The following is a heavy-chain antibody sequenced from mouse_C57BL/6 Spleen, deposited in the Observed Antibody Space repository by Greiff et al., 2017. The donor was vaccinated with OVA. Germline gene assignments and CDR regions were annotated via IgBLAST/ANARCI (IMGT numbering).Heavy chain of an antibody. V-gene: IGHV1-66*01. CDR2: IYPGSGNT. CDR1: GYSFTSYY. D-gene: IGHD1-1*01. Sequence: VKLVESGPELVKPGASVKISCKASGYSFTSYYIHWVKQRPGQGLEWIGWIYPGSGNTKYNEKFKGKATLTADTSSSTAYMQLSSLTSEDSAVYYCARRDYGSSPLDYWGQGTTLTVSS. CDR3: ARRDYGSSPLDY. J-gene: IGHJ2*01.